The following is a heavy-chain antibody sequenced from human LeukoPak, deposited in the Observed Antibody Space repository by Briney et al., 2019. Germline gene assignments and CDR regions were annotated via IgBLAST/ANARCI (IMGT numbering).Heavy chain of an antibody. Sequence: QSGGSLRLSCAASGFTFSSYWMNWARQAPGKGLEWVASINHNGNVNYYVDSVKGRFTISRDNAKNSLYLQMSNLRAEDTAVYFCARGRRAVAGWFFDYWGQGSLVTVSS. CDR1: GFTFSSYW. CDR2: INHNGNVN. J-gene: IGHJ4*02. V-gene: IGHV3-7*03. D-gene: IGHD6-19*01. CDR3: ARGRRAVAGWFFDY.